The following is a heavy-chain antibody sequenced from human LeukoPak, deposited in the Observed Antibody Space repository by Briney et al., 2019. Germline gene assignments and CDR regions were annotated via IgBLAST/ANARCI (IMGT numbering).Heavy chain of an antibody. CDR2: INPNSGGT. J-gene: IGHJ6*03. D-gene: IGHD6-19*01. CDR1: GYTFTCYY. CDR3: ARVQAVAGTIYYYYYMDV. V-gene: IGHV1-2*02. Sequence: ASVKVSCKASGYTFTCYYMHWVRQAPGQGLEWMGWINPNSGGTNYAQKFQGRVTMTRDTSISTAYMELSRLRSDDTAVYYCARVQAVAGTIYYYYYMDVWGKGTTVTIS.